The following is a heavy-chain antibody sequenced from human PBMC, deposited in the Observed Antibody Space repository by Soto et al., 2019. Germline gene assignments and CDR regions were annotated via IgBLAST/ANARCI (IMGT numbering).Heavy chain of an antibody. Sequence: SGGSLRLSCAASGFTFSSYDMSWVRQAPGKGLEWVSAISGSGGSTYYADSVKGRFTISRDNSKNTLYLQMNSLRAEDTAVYYCAKDSTMVRGASDYWGQGTLVTVSS. CDR2: ISGSGGST. V-gene: IGHV3-23*01. CDR1: GFTFSSYD. J-gene: IGHJ4*02. D-gene: IGHD3-10*01. CDR3: AKDSTMVRGASDY.